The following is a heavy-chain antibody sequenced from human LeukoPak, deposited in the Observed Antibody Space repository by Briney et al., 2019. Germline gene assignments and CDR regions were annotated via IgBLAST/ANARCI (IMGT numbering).Heavy chain of an antibody. D-gene: IGHD6-6*01. CDR1: GFTVSSNY. V-gene: IGHV3-53*01. Sequence: GGSLRLSCAASGFTVSSNYTSWVRQAPGKGLEWVSVIYSGGSTYYADSVKGRFTISRDNSKNTLYLQMNSLRAEDTAVYYCARDISSSSSGGYYYHMDVWGKGTTVTVSS. J-gene: IGHJ6*03. CDR3: ARDISSSSSGGYYYHMDV. CDR2: IYSGGST.